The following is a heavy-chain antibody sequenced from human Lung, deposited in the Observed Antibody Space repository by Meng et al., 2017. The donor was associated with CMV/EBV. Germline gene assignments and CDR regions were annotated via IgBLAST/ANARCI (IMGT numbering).Heavy chain of an antibody. D-gene: IGHD6-13*01. Sequence: SVXVSXKASGGTFSSYAISWVRQAPGQGLEWMGGIIPILGIANYAQKFQGRVTITADKSTSTAYMELSSLRSEDTAVYYCATDNIAEQACWCDCWGQGTXVTVSS. CDR1: GGTFSSYA. V-gene: IGHV1-69*10. J-gene: IGHJ5*01. CDR3: ATDNIAEQACWCDC. CDR2: IIPILGIA.